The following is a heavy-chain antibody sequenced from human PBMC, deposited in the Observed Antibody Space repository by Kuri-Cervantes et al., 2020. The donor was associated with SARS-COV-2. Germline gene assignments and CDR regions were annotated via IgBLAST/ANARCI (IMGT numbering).Heavy chain of an antibody. CDR3: ARGPRYCSSTSCYPLDAFDI. D-gene: IGHD2-2*01. CDR2: VNHSGIS. CDR1: GGSFSGQC. Sequence: GSLRLSCGVYGGSFSGQCWTWIRQSPGMGLEWVGEVNHSGISNYTPSLKSRLTRSVDTSTNQFPLKMTSVTAADTAVYYCARGPRYCSSTSCYPLDAFDIWGQGTMVTVSS. J-gene: IGHJ3*02. V-gene: IGHV4-34*01.